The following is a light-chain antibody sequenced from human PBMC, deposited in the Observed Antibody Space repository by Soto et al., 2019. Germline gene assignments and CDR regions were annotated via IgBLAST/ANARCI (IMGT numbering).Light chain of an antibody. Sequence: EIVLTQSPGTLSLSPGERATLSCRASQSVSSRSLAWYQQKPGQAPRLLIYDASSRATGIPDRFSGSGSGTDFTLTISRLEPEEFAVYYCQQYGSSPYTFGQGTKLEIK. CDR3: QQYGSSPYT. J-gene: IGKJ2*01. CDR1: QSVSSRS. CDR2: DAS. V-gene: IGKV3-20*01.